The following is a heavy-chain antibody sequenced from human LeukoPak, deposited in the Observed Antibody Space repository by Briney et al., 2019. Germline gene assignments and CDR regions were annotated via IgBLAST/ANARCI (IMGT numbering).Heavy chain of an antibody. Sequence: GGSLRLSCAASRFTFSTYWMHWVRQAPGKGLEWVANIKQDGSEKYYVDSVKGRFTISRDNAKNSLYLQMNSLRAEDTAVYYCARDRGRGYSYGLDYYYYMDVWGKGTTVTVSS. D-gene: IGHD5-18*01. CDR3: ARDRGRGYSYGLDYYYYMDV. J-gene: IGHJ6*03. CDR2: IKQDGSEK. V-gene: IGHV3-7*01. CDR1: RFTFSTYW.